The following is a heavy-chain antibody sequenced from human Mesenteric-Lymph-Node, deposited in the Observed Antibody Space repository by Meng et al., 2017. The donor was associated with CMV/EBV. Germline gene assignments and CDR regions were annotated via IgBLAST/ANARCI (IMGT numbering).Heavy chain of an antibody. Sequence: SGGSISSYYWSWIRQPPGKGLEWIGYIYYSGSTNYNPSLKSRVTISVDTSKNQFSLKLSSVTAADTAVYYCARQLDDFWSGYPLDSWGRGTLVTVSS. CDR3: ARQLDDFWSGYPLDS. J-gene: IGHJ4*02. CDR2: IYYSGST. V-gene: IGHV4-59*12. D-gene: IGHD3-3*01. CDR1: GGSISSYY.